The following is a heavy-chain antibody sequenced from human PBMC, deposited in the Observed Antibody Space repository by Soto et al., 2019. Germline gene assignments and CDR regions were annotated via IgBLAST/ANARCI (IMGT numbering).Heavy chain of an antibody. J-gene: IGHJ4*02. V-gene: IGHV3-21*01. D-gene: IGHD6-13*01. CDR2: ISSSSSYI. CDR1: GFTFSSYS. Sequence: GGSLRLSCAASGFTFSSYSMNWVRQAPGKGLEWVSSISSSSSYIYYADSVKGRFTISRDNAKNSLYLQMNSLRAEDTAVYYCARDLEAAAGKAFDYWGQGTLVTVSS. CDR3: ARDLEAAAGKAFDY.